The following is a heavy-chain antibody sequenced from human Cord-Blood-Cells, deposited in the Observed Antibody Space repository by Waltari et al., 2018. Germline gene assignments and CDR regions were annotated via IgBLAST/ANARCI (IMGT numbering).Heavy chain of an antibody. CDR1: GGSISSYS. V-gene: IGHV4-59*01. D-gene: IGHD3-10*01. CDR2: IYYSGST. CDR3: ARGLYYYGSGSYYNGAGAFDI. Sequence: QVQLQESGPGLVKPSETLSLTCPVSGGSISSYSWSWIRQPPGKGLAWIGYIYYSGSTNYNPSLKSRVTISVDTSKNQFSLKLSSVTAADTAVYYCARGLYYYGSGSYYNGAGAFDIWGQGTMVTVSS. J-gene: IGHJ3*02.